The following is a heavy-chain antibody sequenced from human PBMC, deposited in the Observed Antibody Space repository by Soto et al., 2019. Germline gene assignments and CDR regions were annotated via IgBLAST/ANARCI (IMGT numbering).Heavy chain of an antibody. V-gene: IGHV6-1*01. CDR3: ARGTWFGSYYYYYGMDV. J-gene: IGHJ6*02. CDR2: TYYRSKWYN. D-gene: IGHD3-10*01. CDR1: GDSVSSNSAA. Sequence: SQTLSLTCAIPGDSVSSNSAAWNWIRQSPSRGLEWLGRTYYRSKWYNDYAVSVKSRITINPGTSKNQFSLQLNSVTPEDTAVYYCARGTWFGSYYYYYGMDVWGQGTTVTVAS.